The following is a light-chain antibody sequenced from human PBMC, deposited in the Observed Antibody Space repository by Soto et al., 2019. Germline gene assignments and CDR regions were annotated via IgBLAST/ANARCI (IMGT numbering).Light chain of an antibody. Sequence: EIVLTQSPATLSLSPWERATLSCRASQSVSSYLGWYQQKPGQAPRLLLYGASNRATGIPDRFSGSGSGTDFTLTISRLEHEDCAVYFCQQYSNWSWTFGQGTKVDIK. CDR3: QQYSNWSWT. CDR2: GAS. V-gene: IGKV3-11*01. CDR1: QSVSSY. J-gene: IGKJ1*01.